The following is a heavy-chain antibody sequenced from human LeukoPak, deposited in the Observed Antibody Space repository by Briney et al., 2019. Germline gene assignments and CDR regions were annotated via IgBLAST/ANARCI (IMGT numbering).Heavy chain of an antibody. CDR2: INSDGSST. Sequence: PGGSLRLSCAASGFTFSTYWMHWVRQAPGKGLVWVSRINSDGSSTSYAGSVKGRFTISRDNAKNTLYLQMNSLRAEDTAVYYCAKDLWAAAGTNYFDYWGQGTLVTVSS. CDR3: AKDLWAAAGTNYFDY. CDR1: GFTFSTYW. J-gene: IGHJ4*02. D-gene: IGHD6-13*01. V-gene: IGHV3-74*01.